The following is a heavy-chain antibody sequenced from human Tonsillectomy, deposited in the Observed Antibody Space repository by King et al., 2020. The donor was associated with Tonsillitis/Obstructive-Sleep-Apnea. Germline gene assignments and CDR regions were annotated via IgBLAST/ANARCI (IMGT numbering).Heavy chain of an antibody. D-gene: IGHD6-13*01. J-gene: IGHJ4*02. Sequence: QLVQSGAEVKKPGESLKISCKGSGYTFTSYWIAWGRQMAGKGLEWMGIIYPGDSDTTYSPSFQGQVTISADKSISTAYLQWTSLKASDTAMYFCARSQQLVSFDYWGQGTLVTVSS. CDR1: GYTFTSYW. CDR3: ARSQQLVSFDY. CDR2: IYPGDSDT. V-gene: IGHV5-51*01.